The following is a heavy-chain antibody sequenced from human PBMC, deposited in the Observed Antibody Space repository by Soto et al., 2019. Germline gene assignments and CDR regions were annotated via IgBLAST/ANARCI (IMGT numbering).Heavy chain of an antibody. Sequence: EVQLVESGGGLVQPGGSLRLSCAASGFTFSSYWMHWVRQAPGKGLEWVSRIDYDGGTTSYADSVKGRFTISRDNAKNTWNRQTRRLPPGDRVVYYGEKFPRGPWGVFAPWGQGTRVTV. CDR1: GFTFSSYW. V-gene: IGHV3-74*01. CDR2: IDYDGGTT. CDR3: EKFPRGPWGVFAP. D-gene: IGHD3-16*01. J-gene: IGHJ5*02.